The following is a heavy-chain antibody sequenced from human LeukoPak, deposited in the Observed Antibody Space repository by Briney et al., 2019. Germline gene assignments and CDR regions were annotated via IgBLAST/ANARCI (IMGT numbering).Heavy chain of an antibody. CDR1: GGSISSSSYY. V-gene: IGHV4-39*07. J-gene: IGHJ5*02. Sequence: PSETLSLTCTVSGGSISSSSYYWGWIRQPPGKGLEWIGSIYYSGSTYYNPSLKSRVTISVDTSKNQFSLKLSSVTAADTAVYYCAREAHRVAGTWWFDPWGQGTLVTVSS. CDR2: IYYSGST. CDR3: AREAHRVAGTWWFDP. D-gene: IGHD6-19*01.